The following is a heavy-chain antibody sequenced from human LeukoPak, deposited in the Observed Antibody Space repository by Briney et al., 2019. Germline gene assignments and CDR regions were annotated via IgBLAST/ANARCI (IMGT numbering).Heavy chain of an antibody. J-gene: IGHJ4*02. Sequence: GGSLRLSCAASGFTVSSNYMSWVRQAPGKGLEWVGFIRSKAYGGTTEYAASVKGRFTISRDDSKSIAYLQMNSLKTEDTAVYYCIRDPTHPPGHWGQGTLVTVSS. CDR1: GFTVSSNY. CDR2: IRSKAYGGTT. V-gene: IGHV3-49*04. CDR3: IRDPTHPPGH.